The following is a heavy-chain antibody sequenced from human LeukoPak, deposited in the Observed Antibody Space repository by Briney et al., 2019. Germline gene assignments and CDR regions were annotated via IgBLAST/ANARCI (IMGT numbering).Heavy chain of an antibody. J-gene: IGHJ4*02. CDR3: AKEARYSYAPD. V-gene: IGHV3-23*01. CDR1: GFTFSSYA. Sequence: GGSLRLSCAASGFTFSSYAMSWVRQAPGKGLEWVSAISGSGGSTYYADSVKGRFTISRDNSKNALFLQMNSLRVDDTAVYYCAKEARYSYAPDWGQGTLVTVSS. D-gene: IGHD5-18*01. CDR2: ISGSGGST.